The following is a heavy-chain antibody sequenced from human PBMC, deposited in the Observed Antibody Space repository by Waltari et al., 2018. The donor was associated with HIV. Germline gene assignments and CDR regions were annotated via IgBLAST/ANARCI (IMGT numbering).Heavy chain of an antibody. D-gene: IGHD5-12*01. J-gene: IGHJ5*02. CDR3: ARGGWTRSSWFDP. V-gene: IGHV3-23*01. CDR1: GFSFSTYA. Sequence: EVHVLESGGGLVQPGGSLRLSCGVSGFSFSTYAMSWVRQGPGKGLEWISVISDRGDNTYYAESVKGRFVISRDNSNNTLYLQLNSLRAEDTAVYHCARGGWTRSSWFDPWGQGTLVTVSS. CDR2: ISDRGDNT.